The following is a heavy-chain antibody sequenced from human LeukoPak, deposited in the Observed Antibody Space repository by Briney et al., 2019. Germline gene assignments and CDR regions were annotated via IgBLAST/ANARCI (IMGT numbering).Heavy chain of an antibody. Sequence: ASVKVSCKASGYTFTSYGISWVRRAPGQGLEWMGWISAYNGNTNYAQKLQGRVTMTTDTSTSTAYMELRSLRSVDTAVYYCARDGLTVTTKTFDYWGQGTLVTVSS. CDR3: ARDGLTVTTKTFDY. V-gene: IGHV1-18*01. D-gene: IGHD4-17*01. CDR1: GYTFTSYG. J-gene: IGHJ4*02. CDR2: ISAYNGNT.